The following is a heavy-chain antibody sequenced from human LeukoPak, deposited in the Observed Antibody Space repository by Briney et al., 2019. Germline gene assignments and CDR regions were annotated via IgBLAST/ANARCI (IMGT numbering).Heavy chain of an antibody. J-gene: IGHJ5*02. CDR2: MCGSAGCT. CDR1: GFTFNIYA. D-gene: IGHD3-22*01. V-gene: IGHV3-23*01. CDR3: ARDRPNYHESNGHYYQRDGDH. Sequence: PGGSLRLSCAASGFTFNIYAMSWVHLAPGKGLQWVASMCGSAGCTYYADSVKGRFTISRDNSKNTLYLQMKSLRAEDTAIYYCARDRPNYHESNGHYYQRDGDHWGQGTLVTVSS.